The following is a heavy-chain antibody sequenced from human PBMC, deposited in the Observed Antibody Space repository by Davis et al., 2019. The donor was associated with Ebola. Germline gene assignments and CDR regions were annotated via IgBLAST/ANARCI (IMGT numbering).Heavy chain of an antibody. CDR3: ARAPSIAARRRYYYYYMDV. CDR2: IYYSGST. D-gene: IGHD6-6*01. Sequence: PGGSLRLSCTVSGGSVSSGSYYWSWIRRPPGKGLEWIGYIYYSGSTNYNPSLKSRVTISVDTSKNQFSLKLSSVTAADTAVYYCARAPSIAARRRYYYYYMDVWGKGTTVTVSS. CDR1: GGSVSSGSYY. J-gene: IGHJ6*03. V-gene: IGHV4-61*01.